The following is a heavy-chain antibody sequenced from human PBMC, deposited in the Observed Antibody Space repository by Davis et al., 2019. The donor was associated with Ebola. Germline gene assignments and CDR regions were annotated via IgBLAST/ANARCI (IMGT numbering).Heavy chain of an antibody. Sequence: GESLKISCKGSGYSFTSYWIGWVRQMPGKGLEWMGRIDPSDSYTDYSPSFQGHVTISTDKSISTAYLQWSSLKASDTAMYYCARHVGERWLQLYYYYYMDVWGKGTTVTVSS. D-gene: IGHD5-24*01. V-gene: IGHV5-10-1*01. CDR1: GYSFTSYW. CDR2: IDPSDSYT. CDR3: ARHVGERWLQLYYYYYMDV. J-gene: IGHJ6*03.